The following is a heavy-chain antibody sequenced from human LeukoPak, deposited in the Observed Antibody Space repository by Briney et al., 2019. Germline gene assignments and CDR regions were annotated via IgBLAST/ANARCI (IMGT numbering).Heavy chain of an antibody. Sequence: GGSLRLSCAASGFTFSSYAMHWVRQAPGKGLEYVSAISSNGGSTYYANSVKGRFTISRDNSKNTLYLQMGSLRAEDMAVYYCAKDALWFGESYYFDYWGQGTLVTVSS. J-gene: IGHJ4*02. D-gene: IGHD3-10*01. CDR2: ISSNGGST. CDR3: AKDALWFGESYYFDY. V-gene: IGHV3-64*01. CDR1: GFTFSSYA.